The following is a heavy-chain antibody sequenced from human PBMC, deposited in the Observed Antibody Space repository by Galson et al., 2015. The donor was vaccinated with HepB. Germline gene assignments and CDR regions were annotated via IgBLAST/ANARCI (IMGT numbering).Heavy chain of an antibody. CDR1: GFTFSSYA. J-gene: IGHJ4*02. Sequence: SLRLSCAASGFTFSSYAMSWVRQAPGKGLEWVSAISGSGGSTYYADSVKGRFTISRDNSKNTLYLQMNSLRAEDTAVYYCAKSSGWYVFSETSRGLYFDYWGQGTLVTVSS. CDR3: AKSSGWYVFSETSRGLYFDY. CDR2: ISGSGGST. V-gene: IGHV3-23*01. D-gene: IGHD6-19*01.